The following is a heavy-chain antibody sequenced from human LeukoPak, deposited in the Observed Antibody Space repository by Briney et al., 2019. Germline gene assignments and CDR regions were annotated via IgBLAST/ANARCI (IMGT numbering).Heavy chain of an antibody. D-gene: IGHD5-24*01. V-gene: IGHV4-39*07. CDR3: ARAPIRSAPFDY. CDR1: GGSITSNTNY. Sequence: SETLSLTCTVSGGSITSNTNYWDWIRQPPGRGLEWIGSIYYSGSTYYNPSLKSRVTISVDRSKNQFSLKLSSVTAADTAVYYCARAPIRSAPFDYWGQGTLVTVSS. CDR2: IYYSGST. J-gene: IGHJ4*02.